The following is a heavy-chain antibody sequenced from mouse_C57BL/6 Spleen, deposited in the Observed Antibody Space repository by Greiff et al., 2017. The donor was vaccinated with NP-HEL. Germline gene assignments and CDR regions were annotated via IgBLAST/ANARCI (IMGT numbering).Heavy chain of an antibody. CDR1: GYAFSSSW. V-gene: IGHV1-82*01. CDR3: ARLGTTVHY. CDR2: IYPGDGDT. D-gene: IGHD1-1*01. Sequence: QVQLQQSGPELVKPGASVKISCKASGYAFSSSWMNWVKQRPGKGLEWIGRIYPGDGDTNYNGKFKGKATLTADKSSSTAYMQLISLTSEDSAVYFCARLGTTVHYWGQGTTLTVSS. J-gene: IGHJ2*01.